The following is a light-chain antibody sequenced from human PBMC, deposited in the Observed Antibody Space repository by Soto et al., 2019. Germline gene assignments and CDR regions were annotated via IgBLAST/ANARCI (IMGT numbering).Light chain of an antibody. J-gene: IGKJ4*01. CDR1: QSVRSN. V-gene: IGKV3-15*01. CDR3: QQYSAWPLT. CDR2: SAS. Sequence: EIVMTQSPATLSVSPGERATLFCRASQSVRSNFLAWYQQKPGQAPRLLIYSASTRATDIPARFSGSGSGTEFTLTISSLQSEDFAVDYCQQYSAWPLTFGGGTKVEIK.